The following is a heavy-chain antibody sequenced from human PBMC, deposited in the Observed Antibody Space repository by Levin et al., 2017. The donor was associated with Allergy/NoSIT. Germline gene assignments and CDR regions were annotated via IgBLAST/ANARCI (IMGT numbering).Heavy chain of an antibody. Sequence: GGSLRLSCAASGFTFSSYAMSWVRQAPGKGLEWVSAISGSGGSTYYADSVKGRFTISRDNSKNTLYLQMNSLRAEDTAVYYCAKDSRVILWTTPWYYYGMDGWGQGTTVTVSS. CDR3: AKDSRVILWTTPWYYYGMDG. V-gene: IGHV3-23*01. CDR1: GFTFSSYA. CDR2: ISGSGGST. D-gene: IGHD4-17*01. J-gene: IGHJ6*02.